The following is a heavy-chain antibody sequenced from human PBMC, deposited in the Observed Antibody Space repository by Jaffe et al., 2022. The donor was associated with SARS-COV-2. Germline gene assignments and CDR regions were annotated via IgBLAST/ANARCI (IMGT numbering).Heavy chain of an antibody. V-gene: IGHV3-30*04. Sequence: VQLVESGGGVVQPGRSLRLSCVGSGFTFSRYGLHWVRQAPGKGLEWVAAISYDGSHEKYTDSVKGRFTVSRDNSENTLFLQMDSLTTEDTALYYCAGLYDYIWGNYRARVASWGQGTLVTVSS. D-gene: IGHD3-16*01. J-gene: IGHJ5*02. CDR3: AGLYDYIWGNYRARVAS. CDR1: GFTFSRYG. CDR2: ISYDGSHE.